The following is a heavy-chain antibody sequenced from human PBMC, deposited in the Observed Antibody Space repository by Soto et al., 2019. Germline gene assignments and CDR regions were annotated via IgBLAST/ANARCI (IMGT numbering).Heavy chain of an antibody. CDR2: IRSKAYGGTT. J-gene: IGHJ6*02. CDR1: GFTFGGYA. D-gene: IGHD2-21*02. Sequence: GGSLRLSCTASGFTFGGYAMSWVRQAPGKGLEWVGFIRSKAYGGTTEYAASVKGRFTISRDDSKSIAYLQMNSLKTEDTAVYYCTRAYCGGDCYSGLYGMDVWGQGTTVTVSS. CDR3: TRAYCGGDCYSGLYGMDV. V-gene: IGHV3-49*04.